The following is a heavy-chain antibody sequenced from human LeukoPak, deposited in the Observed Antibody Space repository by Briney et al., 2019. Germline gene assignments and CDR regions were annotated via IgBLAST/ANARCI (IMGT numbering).Heavy chain of an antibody. Sequence: ASVKVSCKASGYIFTGYYLFWVRQAPGQGLEWMGWINPNGGATRYAQKFQGRVTLTCDTSIRTTYMELGSSTSDDTAVYYCARDERYSDADHHYPDLGYWGQGTLVTVSS. J-gene: IGHJ4*02. D-gene: IGHD3-16*01. CDR2: INPNGGAT. V-gene: IGHV1-2*02. CDR3: ARDERYSDADHHYPDLGY. CDR1: GYIFTGYY.